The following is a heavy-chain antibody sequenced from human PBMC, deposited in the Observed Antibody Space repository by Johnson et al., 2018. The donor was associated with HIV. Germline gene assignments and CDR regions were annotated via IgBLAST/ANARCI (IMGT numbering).Heavy chain of an antibody. CDR2: ISHDGNNK. CDR3: ARGRISMKVVYLRGGGFDI. Sequence: QVQLVESGGGVVQPGRSLRLSCAASGFTFSRYAMHWVRQAPGKGLEWVAVISHDGNNKYYVDSVKGRFTISRDNSNNTLYLQMKSLRVEDTAVYLCARGRISMKVVYLRGGGFDIWGQGTKVTVSS. V-gene: IGHV3-30*03. J-gene: IGHJ3*02. D-gene: IGHD3-22*01. CDR1: GFTFSRYA.